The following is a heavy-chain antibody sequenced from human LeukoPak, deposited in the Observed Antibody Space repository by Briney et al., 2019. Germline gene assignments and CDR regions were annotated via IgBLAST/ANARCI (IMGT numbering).Heavy chain of an antibody. Sequence: GESLKISCKGSGYSFTSYWIGWVRQMPGKGLEWMGIIHPGDSDTRYSPSFQGQVTISADKSISTAYLQWSSLKASDTAMYYCARRLDYDFWSGYYTWFDPWGQGTLVTVSS. V-gene: IGHV5-51*01. D-gene: IGHD3-3*01. CDR3: ARRLDYDFWSGYYTWFDP. J-gene: IGHJ5*02. CDR2: IHPGDSDT. CDR1: GYSFTSYW.